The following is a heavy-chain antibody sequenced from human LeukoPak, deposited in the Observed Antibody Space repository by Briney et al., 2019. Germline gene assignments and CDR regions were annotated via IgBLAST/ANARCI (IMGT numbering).Heavy chain of an antibody. V-gene: IGHV1-18*01. CDR1: GYTFTSYG. Sequence: ASVKVSCKASGYTFTSYGISWVRQAPRQGLEWMGWISAYNGNTNYAQKLQGRVTMTSNTSISTAYMELSSLRSEDTAVYYCARSISGSYLRWFDPWGQGTLVTVSS. D-gene: IGHD1-26*01. CDR2: ISAYNGNT. CDR3: ARSISGSYLRWFDP. J-gene: IGHJ5*02.